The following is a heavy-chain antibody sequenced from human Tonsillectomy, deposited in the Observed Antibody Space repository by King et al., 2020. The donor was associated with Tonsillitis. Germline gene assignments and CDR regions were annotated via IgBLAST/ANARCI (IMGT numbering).Heavy chain of an antibody. V-gene: IGHV4-30-4*01. CDR1: GGSISYGDYY. J-gene: IGHJ4*02. CDR2: ISFTGST. D-gene: IGHD3/OR15-3a*01. CDR3: ARETVDFYYFDY. Sequence: QLQESGPGLVKPSQTLSLTCTVSGGSISYGDYYWSWIRQPPGKGLEWLGYISFTGSTYYSPSLKRRVTISVDMSKNQFSLRLSSLTAADTAVYYCARETVDFYYFDYWGQGTLVTVAS.